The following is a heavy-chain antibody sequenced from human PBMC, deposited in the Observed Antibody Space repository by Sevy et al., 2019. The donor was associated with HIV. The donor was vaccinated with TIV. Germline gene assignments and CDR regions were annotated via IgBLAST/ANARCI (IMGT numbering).Heavy chain of an antibody. J-gene: IGHJ4*02. CDR1: GGSISSGGYY. CDR2: IYYSEST. Sequence: SETLSLTCTVSGGSISSGGYYWSWIRQHPGKGLEWIGYIYYSESTYYNPSLKSRVTIPVDTSKNQFSLKLSSVTAADTAVYYCARFRYSGYDSPFDYWGQGTLVTVSS. V-gene: IGHV4-31*03. D-gene: IGHD5-12*01. CDR3: ARFRYSGYDSPFDY.